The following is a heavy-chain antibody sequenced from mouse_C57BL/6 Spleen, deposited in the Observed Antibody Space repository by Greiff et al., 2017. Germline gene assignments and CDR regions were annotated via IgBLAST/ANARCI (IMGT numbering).Heavy chain of an antibody. CDR3: ARQTMGTVYFDY. D-gene: IGHD2-14*01. Sequence: EVQGVESGGDLVKPGGSLKLSCAASGFTFSSYGMSWVRQTPDKRLEWVATISSGGSYTYYPDSVKGRYTISRDNAKNTLYLQMSSLKSEDTAMYYCARQTMGTVYFDYWGQGTTLTVSS. V-gene: IGHV5-6*01. J-gene: IGHJ2*01. CDR2: ISSGGSYT. CDR1: GFTFSSYG.